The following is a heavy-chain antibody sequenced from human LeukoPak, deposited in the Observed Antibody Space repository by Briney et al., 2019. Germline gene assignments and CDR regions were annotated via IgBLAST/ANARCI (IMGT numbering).Heavy chain of an antibody. J-gene: IGHJ4*02. Sequence: VASVKVSCKASGYTFTSYYMHWVRQAPGQGLEWTGIINPSGGSTSYAQKFQGRVTMTRDTSTSTVYMELSSLRSEDTAVYYCARALGVVVITDPDFDYWGQGTLVTVSS. V-gene: IGHV1-46*01. D-gene: IGHD3-22*01. CDR2: INPSGGST. CDR1: GYTFTSYY. CDR3: ARALGVVVITDPDFDY.